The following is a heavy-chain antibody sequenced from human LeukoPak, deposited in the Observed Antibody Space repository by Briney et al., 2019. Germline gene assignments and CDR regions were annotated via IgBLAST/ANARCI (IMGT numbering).Heavy chain of an antibody. V-gene: IGHV3-21*06. CDR3: ARMVSHLANIRGGWSDP. D-gene: IGHD2-8*01. Sequence: PGGSLRLSCATSGFTFSTSDMNWVRQTPGKGLEWGSSISSGSRYIYYADSVKGRFTSSRDNAGNSLFLQMNSLRAEDTAVYYCARMVSHLANIRGGWSDPWGQGTRVTLSS. CDR2: ISSGSRYI. CDR1: GFTFSTSD. J-gene: IGHJ5*02.